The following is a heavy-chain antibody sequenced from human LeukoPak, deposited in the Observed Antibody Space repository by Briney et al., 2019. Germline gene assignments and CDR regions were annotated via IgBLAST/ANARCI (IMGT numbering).Heavy chain of an antibody. CDR3: ARDKLAVVTWFDP. CDR1: GYTFTSYD. J-gene: IGHJ5*02. CDR2: MNPNSGNT. Sequence: EASVKVSCKASGYTFTSYDINWVRQATGQGLEWMGWMNPNSGNTGYAQKFQGRVTMTRNTSISTAYMELSSLRSEDTAVYYCARDKLAVVTWFDPWGQGTLVTVSS. D-gene: IGHD3-22*01. V-gene: IGHV1-8*01.